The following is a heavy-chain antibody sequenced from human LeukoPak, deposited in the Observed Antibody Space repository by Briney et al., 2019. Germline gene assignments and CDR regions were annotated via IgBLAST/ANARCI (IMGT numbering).Heavy chain of an antibody. D-gene: IGHD3-10*01. CDR2: IKTDGSET. J-gene: IGHJ4*02. CDR3: ARDWNGAGSPNDF. CDR1: GFTFSTYW. V-gene: IGHV3-7*01. Sequence: GGSLRLSCAVSGFTFSTYWMSWVRQAPGKGLEWVANIKTDGSETYYVDSVKGRFTISRDKAKNSLYLQMNSLRAEDTAVYYCARDWNGAGSPNDFWGQGTLVTVSS.